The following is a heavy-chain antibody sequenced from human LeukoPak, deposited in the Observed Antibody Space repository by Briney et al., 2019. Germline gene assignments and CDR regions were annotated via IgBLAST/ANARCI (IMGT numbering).Heavy chain of an antibody. J-gene: IGHJ4*02. CDR2: IYYSGST. Sequence: PSETLSLTCTVSGDSTSSDNYYGGWVRQPPGKGLEWIGNIYYSGSTYYNPSLKSRVTMSVDTSKNQFFLKLNSVTAADTAVYYCARAEYYFDYWGQGTLVTVSS. D-gene: IGHD3-10*01. CDR3: ARAEYYFDY. V-gene: IGHV4-39*01. CDR1: GDSTSSDNYY.